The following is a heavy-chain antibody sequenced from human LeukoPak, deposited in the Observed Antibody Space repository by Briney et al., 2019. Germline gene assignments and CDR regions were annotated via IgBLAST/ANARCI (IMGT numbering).Heavy chain of an antibody. CDR2: VSAHNANT. CDR1: GYTFTNYG. CDR3: ARDYYDSSGRLDY. J-gene: IGHJ4*02. Sequence: ASVKVSCKASGYTFTNYGITWVRQAPGQGLEWMRWVSAHNANTTYALKFQGRVTMTTDASTSTAYMELRSLRSDDTAVYFCARDYYDSSGRLDYWGQGTLVIVSS. V-gene: IGHV1-18*01. D-gene: IGHD3-22*01.